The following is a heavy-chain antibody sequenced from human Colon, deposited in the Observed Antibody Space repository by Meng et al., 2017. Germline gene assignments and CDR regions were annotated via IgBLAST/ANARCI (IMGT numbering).Heavy chain of an antibody. J-gene: IGHJ4*02. Sequence: QLQLQESGPGLVEPSGTLPLTCAVSGGSISSYNWLSWVRQPPGKGLEWIGQIDLGGTPYYNPSLESRVIMSLDKSKNQLSLRLTSVAAADTAVYYCARHGGWHFDYWGQGALVTVSS. CDR1: GGSISSYNW. CDR2: IDLGGTP. D-gene: IGHD6-19*01. V-gene: IGHV4-4*02. CDR3: ARHGGWHFDY.